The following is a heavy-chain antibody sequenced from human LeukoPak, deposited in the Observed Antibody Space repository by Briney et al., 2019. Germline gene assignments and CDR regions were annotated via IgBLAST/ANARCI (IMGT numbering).Heavy chain of an antibody. CDR3: TTIASIPP. D-gene: IGHD2-21*01. Sequence: PGGSLRLSCAAYGFSFTNAWMSWVAEAPGKGVEWGGRIKNKSDGGTTDYAAPVKGRFTISRDDSNNTLYLQMDSLKIEDTAVYYCTTIASIPPWRQGTLVTVSS. CDR2: IKNKSDGGTT. J-gene: IGHJ5*02. CDR1: GFSFTNAW. V-gene: IGHV3-15*01.